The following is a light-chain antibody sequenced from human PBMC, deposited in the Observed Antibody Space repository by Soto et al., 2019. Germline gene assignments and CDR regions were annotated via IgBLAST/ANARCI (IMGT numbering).Light chain of an antibody. CDR1: QSVSSY. J-gene: IGKJ5*01. CDR2: DAS. CDR3: QQYNSWPPIT. Sequence: EVVLTPSPATLSLSPGDRATLSCRASQSVSSYFAWYQQKPGQAPRLLIYDASTRATGIPDRFSGGGSGTEFTLTISSLQSEDFVVYYCQQYNSWPPITFGQGTRLEIK. V-gene: IGKV3-15*01.